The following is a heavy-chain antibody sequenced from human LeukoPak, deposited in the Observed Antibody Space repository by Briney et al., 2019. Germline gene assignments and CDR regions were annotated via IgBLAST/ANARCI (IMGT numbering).Heavy chain of an antibody. Sequence: RPSETLSLTCTVSGGSISSSSYYWGWIRQPPGKGLEWIGYIYYSGSTNYNPSLKSRVTISVDTSKNQFSLKLSSVTAADTAVYYCARGDFGVVIGLDYWGQGTLVTVSS. V-gene: IGHV4-61*05. J-gene: IGHJ4*02. CDR2: IYYSGST. D-gene: IGHD3-3*01. CDR1: GGSISSSSYY. CDR3: ARGDFGVVIGLDY.